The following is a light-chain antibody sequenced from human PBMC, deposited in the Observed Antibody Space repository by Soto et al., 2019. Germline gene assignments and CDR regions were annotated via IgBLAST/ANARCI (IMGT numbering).Light chain of an antibody. Sequence: DIQMTLSPSTLSGSVGDRVAITCRASQGISNSLAWYQQKPGKAPKLLIYSASTLQSGVPSRFSGGFSGTEFTLTISSLQPEDFATYYCQQLYRYPITFGQGTRLEIK. V-gene: IGKV1-9*01. J-gene: IGKJ5*01. CDR2: SAS. CDR3: QQLYRYPIT. CDR1: QGISNS.